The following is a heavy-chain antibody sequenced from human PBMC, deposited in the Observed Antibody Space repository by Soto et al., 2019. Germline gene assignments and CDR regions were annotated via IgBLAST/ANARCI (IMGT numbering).Heavy chain of an antibody. Sequence: PGESLKISCKGSGYSFTSYWIGWVRQMPGKGLEWMGIIYPGDSDTRYSPSFQGQVTISADKSISTAYLQWSSLKASDTAMYYCARAVPAAMRYYYYGMDVWGQGTTVTVSS. CDR2: IYPGDSDT. J-gene: IGHJ6*02. V-gene: IGHV5-51*01. D-gene: IGHD2-2*01. CDR3: ARAVPAAMRYYYYGMDV. CDR1: GYSFTSYW.